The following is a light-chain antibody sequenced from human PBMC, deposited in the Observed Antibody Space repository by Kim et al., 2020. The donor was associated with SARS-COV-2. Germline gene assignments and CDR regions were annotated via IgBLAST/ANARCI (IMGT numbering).Light chain of an antibody. CDR2: DNN. V-gene: IGLV1-44*01. CDR3: SAWDDTLRGPV. J-gene: IGLJ3*02. CDR1: SSNIGSNT. Sequence: QSVLTQPPSASGTPGQRVIISCSGSSSNIGSNTVNWYQLRPGAAPKLLIYDNNQRPSGVPDRFSGPKSGTSLSLAISGLRSEDEADYYCSAWDDTLRGPVFGGGTQLTVL.